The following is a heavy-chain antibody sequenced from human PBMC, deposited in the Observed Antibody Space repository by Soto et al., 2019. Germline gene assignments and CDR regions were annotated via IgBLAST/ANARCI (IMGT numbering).Heavy chain of an antibody. CDR3: ARDSGANYYSSGWLNWFDP. Sequence: ASVKVSCKASGYTFTSYGISWVRQAPGQGLEWMGWISAYNGNTNYAQKLQGRVTMTTDTSTSTAYMELRSLRSDDTAVYYCARDSGANYYSSGWLNWFDPWGQGTLVTVSS. D-gene: IGHD6-19*01. V-gene: IGHV1-18*01. CDR1: GYTFTSYG. CDR2: ISAYNGNT. J-gene: IGHJ5*02.